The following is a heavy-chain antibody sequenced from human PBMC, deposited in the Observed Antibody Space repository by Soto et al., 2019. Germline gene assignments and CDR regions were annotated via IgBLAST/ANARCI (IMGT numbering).Heavy chain of an antibody. D-gene: IGHD3-3*01. CDR1: GGSISSSSYY. CDR3: GFPYYDFWSGYYSGMDV. Sequence: TSETLSLTCTVSGGSISSSSYYWGWIRQPPGKGLEWIGSIYYSGSTYYNPSLKSRVTISVDTSKNQFSLKLSSVTAADTAVYYCGFPYYDFWSGYYSGMDVWGQGTTVTVSS. J-gene: IGHJ6*02. V-gene: IGHV4-39*01. CDR2: IYYSGST.